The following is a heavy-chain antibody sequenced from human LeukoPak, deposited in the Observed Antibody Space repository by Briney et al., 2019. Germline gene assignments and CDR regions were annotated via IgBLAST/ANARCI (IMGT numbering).Heavy chain of an antibody. J-gene: IGHJ5*02. CDR1: GFSFSSSA. V-gene: IGHV3-23*01. CDR2: ISAAGGST. Sequence: PGGSLRLSCAASGFSFSSSAMSWVRQAPGKGLQWVSVISAAGGSTYYADSVKGRFTLSRDNSRNTLYLQMNSLRADDTAIYYCAKKQGDPFDPWGQGALVTVSS. D-gene: IGHD1-26*01. CDR3: AKKQGDPFDP.